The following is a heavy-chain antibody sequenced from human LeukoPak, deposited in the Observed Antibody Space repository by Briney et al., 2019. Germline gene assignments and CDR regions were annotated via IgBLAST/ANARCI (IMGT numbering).Heavy chain of an antibody. J-gene: IGHJ4*02. CDR2: IKQDGSEK. D-gene: IGHD3-22*01. CDR1: GFTFSSYW. V-gene: IGHV3-7*01. CDR3: ARGPHYDSSGYRIFDY. Sequence: PGGSLRLSXAASGFTFSSYWMSWVRQAPGKGLEGVANIKQDGSEKYYVDSVKGRFTIFRDNAKNSLYLQMNSLRAEDTAVYYCARGPHYDSSGYRIFDYWGQGTLVTVSP.